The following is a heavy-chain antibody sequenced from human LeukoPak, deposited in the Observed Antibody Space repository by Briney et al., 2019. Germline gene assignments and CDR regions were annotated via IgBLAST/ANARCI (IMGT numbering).Heavy chain of an antibody. CDR3: ARVAGASLD. Sequence: SETLSLTCAVYGGSFSGYYWSWIRQPPGKGLEWIGEINRSGSTNYNPSLKSRVTISVDTSKNQFSLKLSSVTAADTAVYYCARVAGASLDWGQGTLVTVSS. V-gene: IGHV4-34*01. CDR1: GGSFSGYY. CDR2: INRSGST. D-gene: IGHD1-26*01. J-gene: IGHJ4*02.